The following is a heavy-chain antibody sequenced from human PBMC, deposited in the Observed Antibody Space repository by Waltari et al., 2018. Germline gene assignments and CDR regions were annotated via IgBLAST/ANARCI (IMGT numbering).Heavy chain of an antibody. V-gene: IGHV4-34*01. CDR2: INHSGRP. CDR1: GGGSFSDYY. D-gene: IGHD1-26*01. Sequence: QVQLQQWDAGLLKPSETLSLTCAVYGGGSFSDYYWNWTRQPPGKGLEWIGEINHSGRPNYNPSLKTRLTRSLDTAKTQFSLKMRSVTAADTAVYYCARADRGRSGKYASPAWGPWGQGTLVTVSS. J-gene: IGHJ5*02. CDR3: ARADRGRSGKYASPAWGP.